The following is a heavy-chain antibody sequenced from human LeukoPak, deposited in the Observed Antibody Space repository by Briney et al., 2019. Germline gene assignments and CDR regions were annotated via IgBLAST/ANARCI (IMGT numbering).Heavy chain of an antibody. CDR1: GGSFSGYY. D-gene: IGHD3-10*01. J-gene: IGHJ4*02. CDR3: ARLLVRGVTRYRYFDY. CDR2: INHSGST. V-gene: IGHV4-34*01. Sequence: PSETLSLTCAVYGGSFSGYYWSWIRQPLGKGLEWIGEINHSGSTNYNPSLKSRVTISVDTSKNQFSLKLSSVTAADTAAYYCARLLVRGVTRYRYFDYWGQGTLVTVSS.